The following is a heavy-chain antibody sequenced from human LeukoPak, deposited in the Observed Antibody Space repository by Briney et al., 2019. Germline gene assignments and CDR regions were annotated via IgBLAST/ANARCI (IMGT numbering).Heavy chain of an antibody. Sequence: GESLKISCKGSGYSFTSYWIGWVRQMPGKGLEWMGIIYPSDSDTRYSPSFQGQVTISADKSISTAYLQWSSLKASDTAMYYCARRGSSGWQGNDAFDIWGQGTMVTVSS. CDR1: GYSFTSYW. CDR3: ARRGSSGWQGNDAFDI. CDR2: IYPSDSDT. D-gene: IGHD6-19*01. V-gene: IGHV5-51*01. J-gene: IGHJ3*02.